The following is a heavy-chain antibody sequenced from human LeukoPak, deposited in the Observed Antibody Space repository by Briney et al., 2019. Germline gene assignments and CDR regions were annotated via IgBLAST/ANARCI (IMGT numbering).Heavy chain of an antibody. V-gene: IGHV3-23*01. CDR3: AKGGYYDSSGSFYFDY. Sequence: GGSLRLSCTASGFTFSNFWMGWVRQAPGKGLEWVSGISGSGDNTYYADSVKGRFTISRDNSKNTLYVQVNSLGTEDTAAYYCAKGGYYDSSGSFYFDYWGQGTLVTVSS. D-gene: IGHD3-22*01. CDR2: ISGSGDNT. CDR1: GFTFSNFW. J-gene: IGHJ4*02.